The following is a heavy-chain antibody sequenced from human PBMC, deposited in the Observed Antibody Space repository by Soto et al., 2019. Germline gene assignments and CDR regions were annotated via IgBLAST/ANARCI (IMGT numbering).Heavy chain of an antibody. Sequence: EVHLLESGGGLVQPGGSLRLSCAASGFTFGNFTMNWVRQAPGRGLEWVSAISDRGVGTYYADSVKGRFTISRDDSKNTLYLQMNSLTAEDTALYYCAKHLGIHNAGGLDYWGQGTLITVSS. J-gene: IGHJ4*02. CDR3: AKHLGIHNAGGLDY. CDR1: GFTFGNFT. V-gene: IGHV3-23*01. CDR2: ISDRGVGT. D-gene: IGHD1-20*01.